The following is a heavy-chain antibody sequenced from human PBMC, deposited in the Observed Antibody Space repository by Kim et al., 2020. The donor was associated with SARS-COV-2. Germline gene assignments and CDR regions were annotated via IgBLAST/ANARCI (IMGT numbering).Heavy chain of an antibody. CDR2: ISGGGLGT. Sequence: GGSLRLSCAVSGFSFSSYAMSWVRQAPGKGLEWVSAISGGGLGTYYADSVKGRFTISRDNSKNTLYLQMNSLRAEDTAIYYCAKRSSEPSGWFGYWGQGTLVTVSS. J-gene: IGHJ4*02. CDR1: GFSFSSYA. D-gene: IGHD3-22*01. CDR3: AKRSSEPSGWFGY. V-gene: IGHV3-23*01.